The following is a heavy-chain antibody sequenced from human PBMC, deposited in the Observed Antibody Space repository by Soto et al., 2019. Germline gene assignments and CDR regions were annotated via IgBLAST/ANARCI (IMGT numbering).Heavy chain of an antibody. J-gene: IGHJ4*01. CDR3: ARDAGGPYDH. CDR1: GAPITINY. Sequence: SETLSLTCTVSGAPITINYWSWIRQAPGKGLEWIGYIYYSGSTTYNPSLKRRVTMSADTSKDQFSLKLNSVTAADTAVYYCARDAGGPYDHWGPGTLVTVSS. CDR2: IYYSGST. D-gene: IGHD2-15*01. V-gene: IGHV4-59*01.